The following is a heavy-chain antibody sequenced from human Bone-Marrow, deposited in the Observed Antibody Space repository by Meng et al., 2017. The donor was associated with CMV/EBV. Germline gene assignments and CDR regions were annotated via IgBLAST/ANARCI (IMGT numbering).Heavy chain of an antibody. CDR2: IYHSGST. CDR1: GYSISSGYY. Sequence: SETLSLTCTVSGYSISSGYYWGWIRQPPGKGLEWIGSIYHSGSTYYNPSLKSRVTISVDTSKNQFSLKLSSVTAAGTAVYYCAREDGTTVTGDYWGQGTLVTVSS. CDR3: AREDGTTVTGDY. J-gene: IGHJ4*02. V-gene: IGHV4-38-2*02. D-gene: IGHD4-17*01.